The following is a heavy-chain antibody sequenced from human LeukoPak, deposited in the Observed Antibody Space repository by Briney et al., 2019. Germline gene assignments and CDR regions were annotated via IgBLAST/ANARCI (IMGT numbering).Heavy chain of an antibody. CDR2: TYYRSKWYY. D-gene: IGHD3-22*01. V-gene: IGHV6-1*01. Sequence: SQTLSLTCAISGDSVSCNSAAWNWIRQSPSRGLEWLGRTYYRSKWYYDYAVSVKSRITINPDTSKNQFSLQLDSVTPEDTAVYYCARFYYDTSGHGAFDIWGQGTMVTVSS. CDR3: ARFYYDTSGHGAFDI. J-gene: IGHJ3*02. CDR1: GDSVSCNSAA.